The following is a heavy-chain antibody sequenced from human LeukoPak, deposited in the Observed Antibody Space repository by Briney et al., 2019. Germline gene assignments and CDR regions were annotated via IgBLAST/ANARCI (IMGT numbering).Heavy chain of an antibody. CDR2: IYYSGST. CDR1: GGSISSYY. V-gene: IGHV4-59*08. CDR3: ARHVGTYFDY. Sequence: PSETLSLTCTVSGGSISSYYWSWIRQPPGKGLECIGYIYYSGSTNYNPSLKRRVTISVDTSTNQFSLKLSSLTAADTAVYYCARHVGTYFDYWGQGTLVTVSS. J-gene: IGHJ4*02. D-gene: IGHD3-10*01.